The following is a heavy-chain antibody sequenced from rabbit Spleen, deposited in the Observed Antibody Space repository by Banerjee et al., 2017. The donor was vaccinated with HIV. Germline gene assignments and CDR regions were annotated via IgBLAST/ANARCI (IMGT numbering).Heavy chain of an antibody. CDR3: ARDLDAVIGWYFGW. V-gene: IGHV1S45*01. CDR1: GFSFSNKSV. Sequence: QEQLVESGGGLVKPEGSLKLSCTASGFSFSNKSVMCWVRQAPGKGLEWIACINAVTGKAVYASWAKGRFTFSKTSSTTVTLQMTGLTAADTATYFCARDLDAVIGWYFGWWGPGTLVTVS. CDR2: INAVTGKA. D-gene: IGHD4-2*01. J-gene: IGHJ4*01.